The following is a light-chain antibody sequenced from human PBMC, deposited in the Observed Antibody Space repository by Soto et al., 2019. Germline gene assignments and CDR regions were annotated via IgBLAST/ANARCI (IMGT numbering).Light chain of an antibody. CDR2: DAS. J-gene: IGKJ1*01. CDR3: QQYYNWPPWT. CDR1: QSVSSN. Sequence: ERVMTQSPATLSVFPGERATLSCRASQSVSSNLAWYQQKPGQAPRLLIYDASTRATGIPARFSGSGSGTEFTLTISSLQSEDFAVYYCQQYYNWPPWTFGQGTKVEIK. V-gene: IGKV3-15*01.